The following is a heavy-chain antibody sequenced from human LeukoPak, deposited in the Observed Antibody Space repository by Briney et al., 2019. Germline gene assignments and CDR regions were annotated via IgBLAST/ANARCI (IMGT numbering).Heavy chain of an antibody. Sequence: QSGGSLRLSCAASGFTFSSYGMHWVRQAPGKGLEWVAFIRYDGSNKYYADSVKGRFTISRDNAKNSLYLQMNSLRAEDTAVYYCARASPTGYSSGWPRRDRLQGDDYWGQGTLVTVSS. V-gene: IGHV3-30*02. CDR3: ARASPTGYSSGWPRRDRLQGDDY. J-gene: IGHJ4*02. D-gene: IGHD6-19*01. CDR1: GFTFSSYG. CDR2: IRYDGSNK.